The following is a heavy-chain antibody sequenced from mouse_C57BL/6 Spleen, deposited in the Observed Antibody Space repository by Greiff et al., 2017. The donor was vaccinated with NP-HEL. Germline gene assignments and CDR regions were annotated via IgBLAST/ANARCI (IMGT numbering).Heavy chain of an antibody. V-gene: IGHV1-78*01. CDR3: ARAAQATYYAMDY. D-gene: IGHD3-2*02. CDR2: IYPRDGST. CDR1: GYTFTDHT. Sequence: VQLQQSDAELVKPGASVKISCKVSGYTFTDHTIHWMKQRPEQGLEWIGYIYPRDGSTKYNEKFKGKATLTADKSSSTAYMQLNSLTSEDSAVYCCARAAQATYYAMDYWGQGTSVTVSS. J-gene: IGHJ4*01.